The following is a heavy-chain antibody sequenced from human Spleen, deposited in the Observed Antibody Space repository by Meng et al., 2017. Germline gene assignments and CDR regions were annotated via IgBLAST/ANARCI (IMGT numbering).Heavy chain of an antibody. Sequence: GSLRLSCTVSDDSITSHYWSWIRQTPGKGLEYLGYIYHSGGNNYNPSVKSRVTISLDPSKNQLSLTLTSVTAADTAIYFCARGSSSGTFYMAPYDFWGQGDLVTVSS. CDR1: DDSITSHY. CDR2: IYHSGGN. CDR3: ARGSSSGTFYMAPYDF. J-gene: IGHJ4*02. V-gene: IGHV4-59*11. D-gene: IGHD3-10*01.